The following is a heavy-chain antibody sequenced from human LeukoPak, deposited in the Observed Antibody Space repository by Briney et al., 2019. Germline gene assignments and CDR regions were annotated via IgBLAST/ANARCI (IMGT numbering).Heavy chain of an antibody. CDR1: GGAVSSGVYS. D-gene: IGHD3-22*01. J-gene: IGHJ4*02. CDR2: IYHSETT. V-gene: IGHV4-30-2*01. Sequence: SETLSLTCTVSGGAVSSGVYSWSWIRQPPGKGLEWIGYIYHSETTYYNPSLQSRVTISVNRSKNQFTLKLTSVTAADTAVYYCARSRTAYYRYFDSWGQGTLVTVSS. CDR3: ARSRTAYYRYFDS.